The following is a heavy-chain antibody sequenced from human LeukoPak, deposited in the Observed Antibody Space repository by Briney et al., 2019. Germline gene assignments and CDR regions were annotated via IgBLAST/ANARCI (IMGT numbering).Heavy chain of an antibody. V-gene: IGHV1-24*01. CDR1: GYTLTELS. J-gene: IGHJ3*02. CDR2: FDPEDGET. Sequence: GASVKVSCKVSGYTLTELSIHWVRQAPGKGLEWMGNFDPEDGETIYAQKFQGRVTMTEDTSTDTAYMELSSLRSEDTAVYYCATDVIVGVTAPLDAFDIWGQGTMVTVSS. CDR3: ATDVIVGVTAPLDAFDI. D-gene: IGHD1-26*01.